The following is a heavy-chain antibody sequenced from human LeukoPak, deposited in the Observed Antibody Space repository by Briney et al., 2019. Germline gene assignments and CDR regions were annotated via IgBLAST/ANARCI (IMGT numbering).Heavy chain of an antibody. CDR1: GFTFSSSA. CDR2: ISGNGAHP. Sequence: GGSLRLSCAASGFTFSSSAMSWVCQAPGKGLEWVSSISGNGAHPYYADSVRGRFTIPRDFSRNAVYLQMSSLRVEDTAEYFCAKAIDNRGYYFERGADFWGQGTMVTVSS. CDR3: AKAIDNRGYYFERGADF. D-gene: IGHD3-22*01. V-gene: IGHV3-23*01. J-gene: IGHJ4*02.